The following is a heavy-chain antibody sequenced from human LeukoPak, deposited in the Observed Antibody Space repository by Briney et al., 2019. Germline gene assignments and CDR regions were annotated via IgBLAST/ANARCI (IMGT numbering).Heavy chain of an antibody. V-gene: IGHV1-2*02. CDR1: GYTFTGYY. J-gene: IGHJ5*02. CDR2: INPNSGGT. D-gene: IGHD2-15*01. Sequence: ASVKVSCKASGYTFTGYYMHWVRQAPGQGLEWMGWINPNSGGTNYAQKFQGRVTMTRDTSISTAYMELSRLRSDDTAVYYCARDTAYCSGGSCYSENWFDPWGQGTLVTVSS. CDR3: ARDTAYCSGGSCYSENWFDP.